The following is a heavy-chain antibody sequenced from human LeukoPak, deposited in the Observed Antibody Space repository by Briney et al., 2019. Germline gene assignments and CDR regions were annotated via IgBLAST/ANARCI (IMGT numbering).Heavy chain of an antibody. CDR1: GGSISSYY. Sequence: PSETLSLTCTVSGGSISSYYWSWIRQPPGKGLEWIGYIYYSGSTNYNPSLKSRVTISVDTSKNQFSLKLSSVTAADTAVYYCASGAVAGDFDYWGQGTLVTVSS. CDR2: IYYSGST. CDR3: ASGAVAGDFDY. J-gene: IGHJ4*02. V-gene: IGHV4-59*01. D-gene: IGHD6-19*01.